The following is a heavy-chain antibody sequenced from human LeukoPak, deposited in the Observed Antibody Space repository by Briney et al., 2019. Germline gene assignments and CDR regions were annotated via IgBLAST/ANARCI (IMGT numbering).Heavy chain of an antibody. V-gene: IGHV3-73*01. CDR3: TRLARYYYDSSGSRVTPDYCFDY. CDR1: GFTFSGSA. J-gene: IGHJ4*02. D-gene: IGHD3-22*01. Sequence: GGSLRLSCAPSGFTFSGSAMHWVRQASGKGLEWVGRIRSKANSYATAYAASVKGRFTISRDDSKNTAYLQMNSLKTEDTAVYYCTRLARYYYDSSGSRVTPDYCFDYWGQGTLVTVSS. CDR2: IRSKANSYAT.